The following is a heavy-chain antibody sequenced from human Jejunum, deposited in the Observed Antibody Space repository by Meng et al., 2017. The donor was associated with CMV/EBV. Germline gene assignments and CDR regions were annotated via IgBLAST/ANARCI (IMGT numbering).Heavy chain of an antibody. CDR3: AKDAVSGDGDLDLDY. CDR2: ISGSRVNK. D-gene: IGHD4-17*01. CDR1: GYTITASS. Sequence: SGYTITASSMTGVRQEPRKGREWVSAISGSRVNKYYADTVKGRFTIYRDNYRNTLYLQMNSLRAEDTAVYYCAKDAVSGDGDLDLDYWGQGTLVTVSS. J-gene: IGHJ4*02. V-gene: IGHV3-23*01.